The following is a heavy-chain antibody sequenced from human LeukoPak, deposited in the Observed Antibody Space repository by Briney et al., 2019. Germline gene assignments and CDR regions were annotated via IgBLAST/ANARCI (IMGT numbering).Heavy chain of an antibody. CDR3: AKGVGCSSTSCLDYFQH. Sequence: GGSLRLSCAASGFTFNSYGMHWVRQAPGKGLEWVAVISYDGSNKYYADSVKGRFTISRDNSKNTLYLQMNSLRAEDTAVYYCAKGVGCSSTSCLDYFQHWGQGTLVTVSS. D-gene: IGHD2-2*01. CDR1: GFTFNSYG. V-gene: IGHV3-30*18. J-gene: IGHJ1*01. CDR2: ISYDGSNK.